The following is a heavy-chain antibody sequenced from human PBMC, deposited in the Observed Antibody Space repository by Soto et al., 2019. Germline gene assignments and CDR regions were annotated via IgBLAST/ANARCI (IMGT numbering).Heavy chain of an antibody. CDR2: VKEDGSVK. D-gene: IGHD3-10*01. Sequence: EVQLVESGGDLVQPGESLRLSCAASGFAFGRSWMGWVRQAPEKGLEWVAIVKEDGSVKLYMDSVEGRFTISRDNAKNSLDRQLNSRIVDDTSMYYGVSDPAFGAVAYWGQGTLVTVSS. V-gene: IGHV3-7*01. J-gene: IGHJ4*02. CDR1: GFAFGRSW. CDR3: VSDPAFGAVAY.